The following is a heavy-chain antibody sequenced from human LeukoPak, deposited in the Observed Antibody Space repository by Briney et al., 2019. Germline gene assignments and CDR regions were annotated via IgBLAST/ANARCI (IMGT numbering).Heavy chain of an antibody. CDR2: IYYGGST. CDR3: ARGIIVGATWGENYNCFDP. Sequence: PSETLSLTCTVSGGSISSSSYYWGWIRQPPGKGLEWIGSIYYGGSTYYNPSLKSRVTISVDTSKNQFSLKLSSVTAADTAVYYCARGIIVGATWGENYNCFDPWGQGTLVTVSS. D-gene: IGHD1-26*01. CDR1: GGSISSSSYY. J-gene: IGHJ5*02. V-gene: IGHV4-39*07.